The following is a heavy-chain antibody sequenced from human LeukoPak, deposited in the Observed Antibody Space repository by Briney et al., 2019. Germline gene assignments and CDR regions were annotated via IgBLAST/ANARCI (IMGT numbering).Heavy chain of an antibody. CDR1: GGSFSGYY. D-gene: IGHD6-19*01. V-gene: IGHV4-34*01. J-gene: IGHJ4*02. Sequence: SETLPLTCAVYGGSFSGYYWSWIRQPPGKGLEWIGEINHSGSTNYNPSLKSRVTISVDTSKNQFSLKLSSVTAADTAVYYCARGGIAVADPQGGPTLDWGQGTLVTVSS. CDR3: ARGGIAVADPQGGPTLD. CDR2: INHSGST.